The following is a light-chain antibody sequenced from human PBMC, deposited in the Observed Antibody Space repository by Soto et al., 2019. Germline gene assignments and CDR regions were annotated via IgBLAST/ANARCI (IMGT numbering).Light chain of an antibody. V-gene: IGLV2-14*01. CDR3: SSYTSSSRDV. CDR1: SSDVGGYNY. Sequence: QSALTQPASVSGSPGQSITISCTGTSSDVGGYNYVSWYQQHPGKAPKLMIYEVSNRPSGVSNRFSGSKSGNTASLTISGLQAEDEADYYCSSYTSSSRDVFGTGTKLTVL. CDR2: EVS. J-gene: IGLJ1*01.